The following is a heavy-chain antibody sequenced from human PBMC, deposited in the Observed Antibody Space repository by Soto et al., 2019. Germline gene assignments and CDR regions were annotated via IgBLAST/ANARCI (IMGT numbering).Heavy chain of an antibody. D-gene: IGHD3-10*01. J-gene: IGHJ5*02. V-gene: IGHV1-46*01. Sequence: ASVKVSCKASGYTFTSYYMHWVRQAPGQGLEWMGIINPSGGSTSYAQKFQGRVTMTRDASTSTVYMELSSLRSEDTTVYYCARKVGSGSYPNLNWFDPWGQGTLVTVSS. CDR2: INPSGGST. CDR1: GYTFTSYY. CDR3: ARKVGSGSYPNLNWFDP.